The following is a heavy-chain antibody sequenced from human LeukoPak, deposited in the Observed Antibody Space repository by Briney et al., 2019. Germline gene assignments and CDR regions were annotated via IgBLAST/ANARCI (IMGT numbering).Heavy chain of an antibody. D-gene: IGHD3-16*01. Sequence: PGGSLRLSCAACGFKFDDYAMHWVRQVPGKGLEWVAGITWNSDFIAFADSLKGRFSISRDNGKNSLFLQMNSLTPEDTAFYYCTKDVAGYVWGEYRHFDKWGQGALVTVSS. V-gene: IGHV3-9*01. J-gene: IGHJ4*02. CDR2: ITWNSDFI. CDR3: TKDVAGYVWGEYRHFDK. CDR1: GFKFDDYA.